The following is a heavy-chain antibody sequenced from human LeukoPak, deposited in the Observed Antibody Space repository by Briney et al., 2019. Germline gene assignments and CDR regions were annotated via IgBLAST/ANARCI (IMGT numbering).Heavy chain of an antibody. Sequence: SETLSLTCTVSGGSISSYYWSWIRQPPGKGLEWIGYIYYSGSTNYNPSLKSRVTISVDTSKNQFSLKLSSVTAADTAVYYCARGSGSYSLFFDYWGQGTLVTVSS. CDR1: GGSISSYY. J-gene: IGHJ4*02. V-gene: IGHV4-59*01. D-gene: IGHD1-26*01. CDR2: IYYSGST. CDR3: ARGSGSYSLFFDY.